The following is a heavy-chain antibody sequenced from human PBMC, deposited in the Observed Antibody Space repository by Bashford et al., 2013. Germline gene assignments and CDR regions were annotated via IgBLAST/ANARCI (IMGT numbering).Heavy chain of an antibody. Sequence: VASVKVSCKASGYTFTSYYMHWVRQAPGQGLEWMGIINPSGGSTSYAQKLQGRVTMTRDTSTSTAYMELRSLRSDDTAVYYCARGRPEGDYGMDVWGQGTTVTVSS. V-gene: IGHV1-46*04. CDR2: INPSGGST. J-gene: IGHJ6*02. CDR1: GYTFTSYY. CDR3: ARGRPEGDYGMDV.